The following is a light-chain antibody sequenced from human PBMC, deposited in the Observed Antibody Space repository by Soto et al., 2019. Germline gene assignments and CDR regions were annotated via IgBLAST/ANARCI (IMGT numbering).Light chain of an antibody. CDR1: SSNIGNNY. CDR2: ENN. Sequence: QSVLTQPPSVSAAPGQKVTISCSGSSSNIGNNYVSWYQQLPGTAPKLLIFENNKRPSGIPDRFSASKSGTSATLAITGLQTGDAADYYCETWDSSLSAVVFGGGTKVTVL. CDR3: ETWDSSLSAVV. J-gene: IGLJ2*01. V-gene: IGLV1-51*02.